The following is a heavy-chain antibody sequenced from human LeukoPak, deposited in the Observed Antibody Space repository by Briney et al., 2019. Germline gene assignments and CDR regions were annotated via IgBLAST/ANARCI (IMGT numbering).Heavy chain of an antibody. CDR2: IYHSGST. Sequence: SETLSLTCTVSGGSISSGSYYWSWIRQPPGKGLEWIGSIYHSGSTYYNPSLKSRVTISVDTSKNQFSLKLSSVTAADTAVYYCARVGYQNWFDPWGQGTLVTVSS. D-gene: IGHD6-13*01. V-gene: IGHV4-39*07. J-gene: IGHJ5*02. CDR1: GGSISSGSYY. CDR3: ARVGYQNWFDP.